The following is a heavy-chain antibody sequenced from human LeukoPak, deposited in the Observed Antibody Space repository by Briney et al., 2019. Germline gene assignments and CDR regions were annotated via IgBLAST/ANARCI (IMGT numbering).Heavy chain of an antibody. CDR2: IYHSGRT. CDR1: GYSISSGYY. CDR3: GLGYKLLYPFDY. J-gene: IGHJ4*02. Sequence: PSETLSLTCAVSGYSISSGYYWGGIGQPPGKGLERIGRIYHSGRTYYKPSPRRGDTISVDTSKKKFYMKMRSVTAADTAVYYWGLGYKLLYPFDYWGQGTLVTVSS. V-gene: IGHV4-38-2*01. D-gene: IGHD2-2*02.